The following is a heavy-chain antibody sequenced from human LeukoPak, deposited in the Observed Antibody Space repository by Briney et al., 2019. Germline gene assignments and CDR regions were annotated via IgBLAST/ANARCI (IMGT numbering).Heavy chain of an antibody. J-gene: IGHJ4*02. Sequence: GSSVKVSCKASGCTFSSYAISWVRQAPGQGLEWMGRIIPIFGTANYAQKFQGRVTITADKSTSTAYMELSSLRSEDTAVYYCASQGAYRGYEGGYWGQGTLVTVSS. CDR3: ASQGAYRGYEGGY. CDR1: GCTFSSYA. V-gene: IGHV1-69*06. D-gene: IGHD5-12*01. CDR2: IIPIFGTA.